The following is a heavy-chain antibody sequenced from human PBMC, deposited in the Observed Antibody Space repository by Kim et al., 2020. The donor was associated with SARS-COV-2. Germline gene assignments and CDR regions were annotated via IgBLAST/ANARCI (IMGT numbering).Heavy chain of an antibody. CDR1: GGSFSGYY. Sequence: SETLSLTCAVYGGSFSGYYWSWIRQPPGKGLEWIGEINHSGSTNYNPSLKSRVTISVDTSKNQFSLKLSSVTAADTAVYYCATGSPEAGTGYWGQGTLVT. CDR3: ATGSPEAGTGY. CDR2: INHSGST. D-gene: IGHD6-13*01. V-gene: IGHV4-34*01. J-gene: IGHJ4*02.